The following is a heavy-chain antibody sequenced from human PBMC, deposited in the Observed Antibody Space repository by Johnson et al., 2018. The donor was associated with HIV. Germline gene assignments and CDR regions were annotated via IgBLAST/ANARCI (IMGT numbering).Heavy chain of an antibody. CDR1: GFTFSSYE. V-gene: IGHV3-48*03. Sequence: VQLVESGGGLVQPGGSLRLSCAASGFTFSSYEMNWVRQAPGKGLEWVSYIGSSGSTIYYADSVKGRFTISRDNAKNSLYLQMNSLRAEDTAVYYCTRRSPYDAFDIWGQGTMVTVSS. J-gene: IGHJ3*02. CDR2: IGSSGSTI. CDR3: TRRSPYDAFDI.